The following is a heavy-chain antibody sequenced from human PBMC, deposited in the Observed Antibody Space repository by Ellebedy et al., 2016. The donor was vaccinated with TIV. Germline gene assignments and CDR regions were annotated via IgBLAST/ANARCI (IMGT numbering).Heavy chain of an antibody. J-gene: IGHJ4*02. V-gene: IGHV4-59*08. CDR3: ARYVSYLDTPDQIDYYFDS. D-gene: IGHD2-15*01. Sequence: SETLSLTCNVSGGSISSYYWSWIRQPPGKGLEWIGFIYYSGSTNYNPSLQSRVTISIDGSKKHFSLKLSSVTAADTSVYYCARYVSYLDTPDQIDYYFDSWGQGTLVTVSS. CDR2: IYYSGST. CDR1: GGSISSYY.